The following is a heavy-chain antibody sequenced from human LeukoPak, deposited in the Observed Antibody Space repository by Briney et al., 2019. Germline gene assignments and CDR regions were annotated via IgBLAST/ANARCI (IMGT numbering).Heavy chain of an antibody. CDR3: ARSRGGLQDY. V-gene: IGHV4-39*07. J-gene: IGHJ4*02. CDR1: GGSISSSSYY. D-gene: IGHD2-15*01. Sequence: SETLSLTCTVSGGSISSSSYYWGWIRQPPGKGLEWIGSIYYSGSTYYNPSLKSRVTISVDTSKNQFSLKLSSVTAADTAVYYCARSRGGLQDYWGQGTLVTVSS. CDR2: IYYSGST.